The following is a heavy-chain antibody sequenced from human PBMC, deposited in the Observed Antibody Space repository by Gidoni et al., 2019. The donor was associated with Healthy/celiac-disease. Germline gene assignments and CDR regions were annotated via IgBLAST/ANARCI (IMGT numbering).Heavy chain of an antibody. CDR1: GYTLTSYG. V-gene: IGHV1-18*01. CDR2: ISAYNGNT. D-gene: IGHD6-13*01. J-gene: IGHJ5*02. CDR3: ARDTGRVSVDWFDP. Sequence: QVQLVQSGAEVKKPGASVKVSCKASGYTLTSYGISWVRQAPGQGLEWMGWISAYNGNTNYAQTLQGRVTMTPDTSTSTAYMELRSLRSDDTAVYYCARDTGRVSVDWFDPWGQGTLVTVSS.